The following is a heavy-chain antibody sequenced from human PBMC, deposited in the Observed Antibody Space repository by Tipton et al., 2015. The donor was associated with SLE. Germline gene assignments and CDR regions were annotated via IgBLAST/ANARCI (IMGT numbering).Heavy chain of an antibody. J-gene: IGHJ6*02. V-gene: IGHV4-61*09. Sequence: TLSLTCTVSGGSISSGSYYWSWIRQPAGKGLEWIGHIYTSGSTNYNPSLKSQVTISVDTSKNQFSLKLSSVTAADTAVYYCARDYYYYGMDVWGQGTTVTVSS. CDR1: GGSISSGSYY. CDR3: ARDYYYYGMDV. CDR2: IYTSGST.